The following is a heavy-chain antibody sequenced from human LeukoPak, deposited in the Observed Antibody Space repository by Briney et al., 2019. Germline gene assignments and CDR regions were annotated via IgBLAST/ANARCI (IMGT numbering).Heavy chain of an antibody. J-gene: IGHJ5*02. V-gene: IGHV3-7*01. CDR1: GFAFSDHW. D-gene: IGHD6-6*01. Sequence: GGSLRLSCAASGFAFSDHWMIWVRQAPGKGLEWVANINHDESKKYYVDSVEGRFTISRDNAKNSLYLQMNSLRAEDTAVYYCAISTYSSSPSWGEGTLVTVSS. CDR2: INHDESKK. CDR3: AISTYSSSPS.